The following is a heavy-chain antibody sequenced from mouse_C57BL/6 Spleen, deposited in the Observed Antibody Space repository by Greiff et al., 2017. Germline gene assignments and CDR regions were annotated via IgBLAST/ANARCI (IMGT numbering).Heavy chain of an antibody. J-gene: IGHJ1*03. CDR3: ARSGVYYGSSYWYYGV. CDR2: IYPGDGDT. V-gene: IGHV1-82*01. CDR1: GYAFSSSW. D-gene: IGHD1-1*01. Sequence: QVQLQQSGPELVKPGASVKISCKASGYAFSSSWMNWVKQRPGKGLEWIGRIYPGDGDTNYNGKFKGKATLTADKSSSTAYMQLCSLTSEDSAVYFGARSGVYYGSSYWYYGVWGTGTTVTVAS.